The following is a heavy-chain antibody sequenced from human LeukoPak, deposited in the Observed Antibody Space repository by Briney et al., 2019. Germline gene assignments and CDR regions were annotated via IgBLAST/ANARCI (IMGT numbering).Heavy chain of an antibody. D-gene: IGHD6-13*01. CDR3: ARERGIGAIFGAAAGNEFDY. J-gene: IGHJ4*02. CDR2: ISSSSSSYI. V-gene: IGHV3-21*01. CDR1: GFTFSGYS. Sequence: GGSLRLSCAASGFTFSGYSMNWVRQAPGEGLEWVSYISSSSSSYIHYADSVKGRFTISRDNAKNSLYLQMNSLRAEDTAVYYCARERGIGAIFGAAAGNEFDYWGQGTLVTVSS.